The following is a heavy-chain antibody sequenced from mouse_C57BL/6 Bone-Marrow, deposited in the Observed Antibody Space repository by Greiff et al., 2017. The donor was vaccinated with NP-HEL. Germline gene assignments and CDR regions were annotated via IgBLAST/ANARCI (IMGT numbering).Heavy chain of an antibody. D-gene: IGHD2-1*01. V-gene: IGHV5-4*03. CDR2: ISDGGSYT. CDR1: GFTFSSYA. CDR3: ARLLSWYFDV. J-gene: IGHJ1*03. Sequence: DVMLVESGGGLVKPGGSLKLSCAASGFTFSSYAMSWVRQTPEKRLEWVATISDGGSYTYYPDNVKGRFTISRDNAKTNLYLQMSHLKSEDTAMYYCARLLSWYFDVWGTGTTVTVAS.